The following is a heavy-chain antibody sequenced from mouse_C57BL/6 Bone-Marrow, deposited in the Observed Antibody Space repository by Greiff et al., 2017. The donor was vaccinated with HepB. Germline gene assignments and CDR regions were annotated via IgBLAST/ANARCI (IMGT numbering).Heavy chain of an antibody. J-gene: IGHJ4*01. V-gene: IGHV1-47*01. CDR2: FHPYNDDT. Sequence: VKLQESGAELVKPGASVKMSCKASGYTFTTYPIEWMKQNHGKSLEWIGNFHPYNDDTKYNEKFKGKATLTVEKSSSTVYLELSRLTSDDSAVYYCAICYDYPPYYAMDYWGQGTSVTVSS. CDR1: GYTFTTYP. D-gene: IGHD2-4*01. CDR3: AICYDYPPYYAMDY.